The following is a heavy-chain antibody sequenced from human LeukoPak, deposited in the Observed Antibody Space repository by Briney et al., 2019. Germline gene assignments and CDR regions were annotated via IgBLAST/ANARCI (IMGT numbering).Heavy chain of an antibody. D-gene: IGHD2-2*01. Sequence: GGSLRLSCAASGFTFSSYEMNWVRQAPGKGLEWVSYISSSGSTIYYADSVKGRFTISRDNSKNTLYLQMNSLRAEDTAVYYCAKDIVVVPAAMDYYYYYGMDVWGQGTTVTVSS. V-gene: IGHV3-48*03. CDR3: AKDIVVVPAAMDYYYYYGMDV. CDR1: GFTFSSYE. J-gene: IGHJ6*02. CDR2: ISSSGSTI.